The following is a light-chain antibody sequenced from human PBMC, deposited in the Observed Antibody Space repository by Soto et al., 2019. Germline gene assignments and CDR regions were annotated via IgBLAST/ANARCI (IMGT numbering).Light chain of an antibody. Sequence: EIVLTQSPPTLSPVPGDRVNLSCRASQDIKTSLAWYQHRPGQAPSLLIYPTSIRAAGIPARFSASGTGTDFTLTISDVQPEDFAVYYCHQRQSWPRTFGQGTKVDIK. V-gene: IGKV3D-11*01. J-gene: IGKJ1*01. CDR3: HQRQSWPRT. CDR1: QDIKTS. CDR2: PTS.